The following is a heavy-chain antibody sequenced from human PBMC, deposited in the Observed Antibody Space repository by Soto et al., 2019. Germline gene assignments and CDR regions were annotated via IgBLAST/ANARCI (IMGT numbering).Heavy chain of an antibody. CDR2: LTGSSSNI. D-gene: IGHD3-10*01. V-gene: IGHV3-23*01. CDR3: ANGRATYGLLTHDY. Sequence: GGSLRLSCAASGFSFRNYAMSWVRQAPGKGLEWISTLTGSSSNIYYADSVKGRFAISRDNSRNTLYLQMNSLTAEDTAVYYCANGRATYGLLTHDYWGQGTPGHRLL. CDR1: GFSFRNYA. J-gene: IGHJ4*02.